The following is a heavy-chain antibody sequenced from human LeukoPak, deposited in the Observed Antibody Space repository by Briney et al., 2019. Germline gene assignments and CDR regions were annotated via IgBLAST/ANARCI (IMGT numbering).Heavy chain of an antibody. CDR3: AGGHSSGYYPIDY. CDR2: ISSSGSTI. D-gene: IGHD3-22*01. Sequence: GGSLRLSCAASGFTFSSYEMNWVRPAPGKGLEWVSYISSSGSTIYYAESVKGRFTISRDNAKNSLYLQMNSLRAEDTAVYYCAGGHSSGYYPIDYWGQGTLVTVSS. J-gene: IGHJ4*02. V-gene: IGHV3-48*03. CDR1: GFTFSSYE.